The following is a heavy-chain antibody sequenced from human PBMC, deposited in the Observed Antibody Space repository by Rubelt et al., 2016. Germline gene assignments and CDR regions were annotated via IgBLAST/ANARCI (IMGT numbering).Heavy chain of an antibody. CDR2: IYYSGST. Sequence: QVQLQQWGAGLLKPSETLSLTCAVYGGSFSGYYWSWIRQPPGKGLEWIGYIYYSGSTNYNPSLKSRVTLSVDTSNNQCALKLRSVTAADTAVYYCARGDYDSSGYYSRWGQGTLVTVSS. CDR3: ARGDYDSSGYYSR. D-gene: IGHD3-22*01. V-gene: IGHV4-34*11. CDR1: GGSFSGYY. J-gene: IGHJ4*02.